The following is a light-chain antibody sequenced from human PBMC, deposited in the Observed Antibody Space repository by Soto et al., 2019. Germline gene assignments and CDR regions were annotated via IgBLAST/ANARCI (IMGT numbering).Light chain of an antibody. CDR2: QDS. V-gene: IGLV3-1*01. Sequence: SYELTQPPSVSVSPGQTASITCSGDKLGDKYACWYQQKPGQSPVLVIYQDSKRPSGIPERVSGSNSGNTATLTISGTQAMDEADYYCQAWDSSTGVFGTGTKVTV. J-gene: IGLJ1*01. CDR3: QAWDSSTGV. CDR1: KLGDKY.